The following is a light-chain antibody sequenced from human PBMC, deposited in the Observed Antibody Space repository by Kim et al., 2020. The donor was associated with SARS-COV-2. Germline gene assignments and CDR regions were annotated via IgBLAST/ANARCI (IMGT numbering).Light chain of an antibody. J-gene: IGLJ1*01. Sequence: PGQTARITCSGYKLEDKDVSWYQQKPGQSPVVVIYRDNQRPAGIPERFSGSNSGNTATLTISGTQAMDEADYYCQAWDSSTHNYVFGAGTKVTVL. V-gene: IGLV3-1*01. CDR3: QAWDSSTHNYV. CDR2: RDN. CDR1: KLEDKD.